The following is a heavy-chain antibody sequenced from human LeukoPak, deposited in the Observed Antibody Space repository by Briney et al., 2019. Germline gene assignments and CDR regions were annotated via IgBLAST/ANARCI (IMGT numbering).Heavy chain of an antibody. CDR2: IRSKAYGGTT. J-gene: IGHJ4*02. Sequence: PGGSLRLSCTASGFTFGDYAMSWFRQAPGKGLEWVGFIRSKAYGGTTEYAASVKGRFTISRDDSKSNAYLQMNSLKTEDTAVYYCTREFDFIVVVPAAMMADFDYWGQGTLVTVSS. V-gene: IGHV3-49*03. CDR1: GFTFGDYA. CDR3: TREFDFIVVVPAAMMADFDY. D-gene: IGHD2-2*01.